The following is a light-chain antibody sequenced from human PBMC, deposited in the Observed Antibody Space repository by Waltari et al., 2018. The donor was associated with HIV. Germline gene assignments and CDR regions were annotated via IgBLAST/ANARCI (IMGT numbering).Light chain of an antibody. V-gene: IGLV2-11*01. Sequence: QSALTQPHSVSGSPGQSVTLSCTGTSSAVGDSNYVSWYQRHPGKAPKLRIYDVTKPPSGVPDRFSGSKSGNTASLTISGLQAEDDAEYYCCSYAGTWLFGGGTKLTVL. CDR3: CSYAGTWL. CDR2: DVT. J-gene: IGLJ3*02. CDR1: SSAVGDSNY.